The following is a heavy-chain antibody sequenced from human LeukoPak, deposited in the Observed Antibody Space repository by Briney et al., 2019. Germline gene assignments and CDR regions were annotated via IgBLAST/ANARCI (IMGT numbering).Heavy chain of an antibody. J-gene: IGHJ4*02. CDR3: ARGQEPIVGAKGGIDY. Sequence: PGRSLRLSCAASGFTFSSYAMHWVRQAPGKGLEWVAVISYDGSNKYYADSVKGRFTISRDNSKNTLYLQMNSLRAEDTAVYYCARGQEPIVGAKGGIDYWGQGTLVTVSS. V-gene: IGHV3-30-3*01. CDR2: ISYDGSNK. CDR1: GFTFSSYA. D-gene: IGHD1-26*01.